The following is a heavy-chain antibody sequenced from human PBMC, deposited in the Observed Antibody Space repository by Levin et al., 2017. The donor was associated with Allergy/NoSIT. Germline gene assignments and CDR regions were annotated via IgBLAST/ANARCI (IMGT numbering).Heavy chain of an antibody. Sequence: PGGSLRLSCAVSEFTISDYAMAWVRQAPGKGLEWVSVITGGGFNTYYGDSVKGRFTVSRDDSKDTLYLELNSLGGEDTAVYYCAKKQGGTSGLCFDVWVQGTMVTVSS. CDR2: ITGGGFNT. D-gene: IGHD1-1*01. V-gene: IGHV3-23*01. J-gene: IGHJ3*01. CDR1: EFTISDYA. CDR3: AKKQGGTSGLCFDV.